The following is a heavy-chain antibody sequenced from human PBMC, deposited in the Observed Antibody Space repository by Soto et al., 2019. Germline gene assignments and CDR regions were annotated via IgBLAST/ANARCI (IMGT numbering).Heavy chain of an antibody. D-gene: IGHD3-22*01. Sequence: GGSLRLSCAASGFTFDHYAMDWVRQAPGKGPEWVSGISYNSGSIGYADSVKGRFTISRDNAKNSLYLEMNSLRTEDTALYYCEKGRVYYPPGYSHHWGQGTQVTVPS. V-gene: IGHV3-9*01. CDR2: ISYNSGSI. CDR1: GFTFDHYA. J-gene: IGHJ1*01. CDR3: EKGRVYYPPGYSHH.